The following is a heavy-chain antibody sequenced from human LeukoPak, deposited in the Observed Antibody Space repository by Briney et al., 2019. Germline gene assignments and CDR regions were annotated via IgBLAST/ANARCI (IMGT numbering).Heavy chain of an antibody. V-gene: IGHV4-59*01. CDR3: AREENYYDSSGYLN. Sequence: SETPSLTCTVPGGSISSYYWSWIRQPPGKGLEWIGYIYYSGSTNYNPSLKSRVTISVDTSKNQFSLKLSSVTAADTAVYYCAREENYYDSSGYLNWGQGTLVTVSS. D-gene: IGHD3-22*01. CDR1: GGSISSYY. J-gene: IGHJ4*02. CDR2: IYYSGST.